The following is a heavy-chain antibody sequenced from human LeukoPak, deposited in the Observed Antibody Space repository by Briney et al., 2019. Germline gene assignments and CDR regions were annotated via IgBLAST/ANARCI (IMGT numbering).Heavy chain of an antibody. CDR1: GGSISSSSYY. V-gene: IGHV4-39*01. CDR2: IYYSGST. Sequence: SETLSLTCTVSGGSISSSSYYWGWIRQPPGKGLEWIGSIYYSGSTYYNPSLKSRVTISVDTSKNQFSLKLSSVTAAGTAVYYCARHVDSSGYWRDWGQGTLVTVSS. CDR3: ARHVDSSGYWRD. J-gene: IGHJ4*02. D-gene: IGHD3-22*01.